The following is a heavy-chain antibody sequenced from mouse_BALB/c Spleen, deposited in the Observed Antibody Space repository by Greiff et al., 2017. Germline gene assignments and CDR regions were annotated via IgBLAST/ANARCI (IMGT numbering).Heavy chain of an antibody. J-gene: IGHJ2*01. CDR3: ARGGGSFFDY. CDR1: GFTFSDYY. CDR2: ISDGGSYT. Sequence: EVMLVESGGGLVKPGGSLKLSCAASGFTFSDYYMYWVRQTPEKRLEWVATISDGGSYTYYPDSVKGRFTISRDNAKNNLYLQMSSLKSEDTAMYYCARGGGSFFDYWGQGTTLTVSS. V-gene: IGHV5-4*02.